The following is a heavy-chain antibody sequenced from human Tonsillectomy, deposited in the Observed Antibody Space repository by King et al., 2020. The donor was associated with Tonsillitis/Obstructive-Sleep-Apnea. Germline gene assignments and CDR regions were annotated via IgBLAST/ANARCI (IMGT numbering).Heavy chain of an antibody. V-gene: IGHV4-59*08. CDR2: IYYSGST. Sequence: QLQESGPGLVKPSETLSLTCIFSSDSIDSYYWSWIRQPPGKGLEWIGYIYYSGSTNYNASLKSRVTISIDTSRNQFSLRLSSVTAADTAVYYCARTVGYYYYMDVWGKGTTVTVSS. CDR3: ARTVGYYYYMDV. J-gene: IGHJ6*03. CDR1: SDSIDSYY.